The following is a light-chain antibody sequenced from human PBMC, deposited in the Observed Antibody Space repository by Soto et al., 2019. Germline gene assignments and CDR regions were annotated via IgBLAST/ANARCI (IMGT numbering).Light chain of an antibody. CDR1: QSVSRNS. J-gene: IGKJ4*01. CDR2: GAS. CDR3: QQYSSSPLT. V-gene: IGKV3-20*01. Sequence: EIELTQSPGTLSLSPGERATLSCRASQSVSRNSLAWYQQRPGQAPSLLIYGASNRATGIPDRFSGSGSGTDFTLIITRLEPEDFAVYYCQQYSSSPLTFGGGTKVEIK.